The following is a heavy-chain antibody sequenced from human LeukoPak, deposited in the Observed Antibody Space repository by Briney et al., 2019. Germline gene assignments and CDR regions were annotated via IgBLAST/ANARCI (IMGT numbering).Heavy chain of an antibody. CDR3: ARGVVVAAPCPGY. V-gene: IGHV1-2*02. D-gene: IGHD2-15*01. CDR1: GYTFTGYY. J-gene: IGHJ4*02. Sequence: ASVKVSCKASGYTFTGYYIHWVRQAPGQGLEWMGWISPNSGDTNYAQKFQGRVTVTRDTSISTAYMEVSRLRSDDTAVYYCARGVVVAAPCPGYWGRGTLVTVSS. CDR2: ISPNSGDT.